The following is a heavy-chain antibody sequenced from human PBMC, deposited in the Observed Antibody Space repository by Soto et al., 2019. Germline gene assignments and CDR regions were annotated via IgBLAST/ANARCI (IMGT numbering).Heavy chain of an antibody. D-gene: IGHD2-15*01. V-gene: IGHV1-58*01. Sequence: VASVKVSCKASGFTFTASAVQWVRQARGQGLEWIGWIVLGSGNTNYAHKFQDRVTITRDKSTSTAYLELSSLRSEDTAMYYCATRLGNIGWYWLDSWGQGTQVTVSS. CDR3: ATRLGNIGWYWLDS. J-gene: IGHJ4*02. CDR2: IVLGSGNT. CDR1: GFTFTASA.